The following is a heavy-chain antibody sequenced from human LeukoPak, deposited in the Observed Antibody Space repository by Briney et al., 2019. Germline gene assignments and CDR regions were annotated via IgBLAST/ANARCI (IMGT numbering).Heavy chain of an antibody. CDR3: ARDSSTSNWFDP. CDR2: INPNSGGT. Sequence: GASVKVSCKASGYTFTGYYMHWVRQAPGQGLEWMGWINPNSGGTNYAQKFRGRVTVTRDMSISTAYMELSRLRSDDTAVYYCARDSSTSNWFDPWGQGTLVTVSS. V-gene: IGHV1-2*02. CDR1: GYTFTGYY. J-gene: IGHJ5*02. D-gene: IGHD2-2*01.